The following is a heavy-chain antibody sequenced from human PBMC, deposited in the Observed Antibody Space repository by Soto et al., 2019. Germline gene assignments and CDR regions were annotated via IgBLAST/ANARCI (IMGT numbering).Heavy chain of an antibody. CDR3: ARDGPYYYASRMDV. V-gene: IGHV3-53*04. Sequence: EVQLVESGGDLVQPGGSLRLSCAASGIPVSSNYMTWVRQAPGKGLEWVSVLHSGGDTYYANSVKGRFTISRHDSTNTLFLQMNSLTPEDTAVYYCARDGPYYYASRMDVWGQGTTVTVSS. CDR2: LHSGGDT. J-gene: IGHJ6*02. D-gene: IGHD3-10*01. CDR1: GIPVSSNY.